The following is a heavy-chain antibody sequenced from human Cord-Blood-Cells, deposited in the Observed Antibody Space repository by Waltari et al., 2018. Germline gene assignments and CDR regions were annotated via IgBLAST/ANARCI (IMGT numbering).Heavy chain of an antibody. CDR3: AKSRPYCSSTSCYVRYYFDY. CDR1: GFTFSSYA. CDR2: ISGSGGST. J-gene: IGHJ4*02. Sequence: EVQLLESGGGLVQPGGSLRLSCAASGFTFSSYAMSWVRQAPGKGLEWVSAISGSGGSTYYADSVKGRFTISRDNSKNTLYLQMNSLRAEDTAVYYCAKSRPYCSSTSCYVRYYFDYWGQGTLVTVSS. V-gene: IGHV3-23*01. D-gene: IGHD2-2*01.